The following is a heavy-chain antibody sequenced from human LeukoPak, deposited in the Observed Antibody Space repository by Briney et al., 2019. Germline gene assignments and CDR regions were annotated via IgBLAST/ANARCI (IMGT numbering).Heavy chain of an antibody. CDR2: IYHSGST. J-gene: IGHJ4*02. Sequence: SETLSLTCTVSGYSISSGYYWGWIRQPPGKGLEWIGSIYHSGSTYYNPSLKSRVTISVDTSKNQFSLKLSPLTAADTAVYYCARVGVDYSGNIIKYFFDYWGQGTLVTVSS. CDR1: GYSISSGYY. V-gene: IGHV4-38-2*02. CDR3: ARVGVDYSGNIIKYFFDY. D-gene: IGHD4-23*01.